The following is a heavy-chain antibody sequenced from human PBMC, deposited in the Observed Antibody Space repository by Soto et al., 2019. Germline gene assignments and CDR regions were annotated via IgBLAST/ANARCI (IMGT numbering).Heavy chain of an antibody. J-gene: IGHJ4*02. CDR2: LNPSAGST. CDR1: GYTFTSYY. V-gene: IGHV1-46*01. CDR3: ASDLLTGSLDY. Sequence: ASVKVSCKASGYTFTSYYLYWVRQAPGQGLEWMGILNPSAGSTTYAQKFQGRVTMTRDTSTSTVYMELSSLRSEDTAVYYCASDLLTGSLDYWGQGTLVTAPQ. D-gene: IGHD3-9*01.